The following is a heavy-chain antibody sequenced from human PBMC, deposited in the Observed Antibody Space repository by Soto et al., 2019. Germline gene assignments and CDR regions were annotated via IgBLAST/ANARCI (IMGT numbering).Heavy chain of an antibody. CDR1: GGTFTDYA. D-gene: IGHD3-22*01. CDR2: IIPMFRSS. J-gene: IGHJ4*02. Sequence: QVQLVQSGAEAKKPGSSVKVSCKASGGTFTDYAFSWVRQAPGQGLEWMGGIIPMFRSSNFAQKFQDRLTIFADASAGTAYMELSSLRSDDTAIYYCARGAWDHDTSGYYLFDYWGQGTLVTVSS. V-gene: IGHV1-69*01. CDR3: ARGAWDHDTSGYYLFDY.